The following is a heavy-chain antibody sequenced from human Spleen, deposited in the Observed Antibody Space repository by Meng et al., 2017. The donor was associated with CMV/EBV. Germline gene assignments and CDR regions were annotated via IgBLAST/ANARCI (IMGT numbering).Heavy chain of an antibody. J-gene: IGHJ4*02. V-gene: IGHV3-23*01. CDR3: AKASGAYCSGGSCYLDN. Sequence: ETLSLTCTVSGGSISSYYWSWIRQPPGKGLEWVSPISNSGGSTYYADSVKGRFTISRDNSKNTLYLQMNSLRAEDTAVYYCAKASGAYCSGGSCYLDNWGLGTLVTVSS. D-gene: IGHD2-15*01. CDR2: ISNSGGST. CDR1: GGSISSYY.